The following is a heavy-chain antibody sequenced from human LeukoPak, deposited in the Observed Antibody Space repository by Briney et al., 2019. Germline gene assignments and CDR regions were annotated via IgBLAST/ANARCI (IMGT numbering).Heavy chain of an antibody. CDR2: INAGNGNI. V-gene: IGHV1-3*01. J-gene: IGHJ6*02. Sequence: ASVKVSCKASGHTSTTFAIHWVRQAPGQGLEWMGWINAGNGNIKYSQKFQGRVTITGDTSASTAYMELSSLRSEDTAVYYCARGYCSSTSCYMDVWGQGTTVT. CDR3: ARGYCSSTSCYMDV. CDR1: GHTSTTFA. D-gene: IGHD2-2*01.